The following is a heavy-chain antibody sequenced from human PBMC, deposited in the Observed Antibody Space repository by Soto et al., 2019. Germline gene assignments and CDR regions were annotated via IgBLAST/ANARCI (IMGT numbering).Heavy chain of an antibody. J-gene: IGHJ4*02. Sequence: SGPTLVNPTQTLTLTCTFSGFSLSTSSMRVNWIRQPPGKALEWLARIDWDDDKFYSTSLKTRLTISKDTSKNQVVLTMTNMDPVDTATYYCARVAAAGTFFDYWGQGTLVTVSS. CDR2: IDWDDDK. D-gene: IGHD6-13*01. V-gene: IGHV2-70*04. CDR1: GFSLSTSSMR. CDR3: ARVAAAGTFFDY.